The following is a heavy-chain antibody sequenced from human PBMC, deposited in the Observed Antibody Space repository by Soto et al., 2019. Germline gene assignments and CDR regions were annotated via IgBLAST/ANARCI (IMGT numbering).Heavy chain of an antibody. Sequence: QVQLQESGPGLVKPSETLSLSCTVSGGSISSYYWSWFRQSPGKRMEWIGYVHHSWGSSYNPSLQSRVAISLDSSKSQCSLKATSVTATDTAVYYCARQGFGPLHGLVDVWGQGTTVPVSS. J-gene: IGHJ6*02. CDR2: VHHSWGS. V-gene: IGHV4-59*08. CDR3: ARQGFGPLHGLVDV. D-gene: IGHD3-10*01. CDR1: GGSISSYY.